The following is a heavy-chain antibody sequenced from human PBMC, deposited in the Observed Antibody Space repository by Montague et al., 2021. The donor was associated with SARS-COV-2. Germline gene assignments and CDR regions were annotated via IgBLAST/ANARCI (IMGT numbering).Heavy chain of an antibody. V-gene: IGHV3-30*04. CDR3: ARDSEQLPPGAFDI. D-gene: IGHD1/OR15-1a*01. Sequence: SLRLSCAASGFNFNSYPMHWVRQTPGKGLEWVAVISSDGGVNYSADSVKGRFTISRDNSKNTLFLEMHSLGAEDTAVYYCARDSEQLPPGAFDIWGQGTVVTVSS. CDR2: ISSDGGVN. J-gene: IGHJ3*02. CDR1: GFNFNSYP.